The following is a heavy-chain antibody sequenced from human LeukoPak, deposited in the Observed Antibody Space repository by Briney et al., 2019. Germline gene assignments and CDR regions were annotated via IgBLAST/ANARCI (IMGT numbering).Heavy chain of an antibody. CDR1: GYTFTSYY. V-gene: IGHV1-46*01. J-gene: IGHJ5*02. Sequence: ASVKVSCKASGYTFTSYYMHWVRQAPGQGLEWMGIINPSGGSTSYAQKFQGRVTMTRDMSTSTVYMELSSLRSEDTAVYYCARACGYSYGYCHWFDPRGQGTLVTVSS. CDR2: INPSGGST. CDR3: ARACGYSYGYCHWFDP. D-gene: IGHD5-18*01.